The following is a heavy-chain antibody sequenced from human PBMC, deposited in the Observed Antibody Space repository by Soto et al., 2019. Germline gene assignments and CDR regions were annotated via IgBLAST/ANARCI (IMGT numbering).Heavy chain of an antibody. CDR2: IYYSGST. V-gene: IGHV4-61*01. D-gene: IGHD6-19*01. Sequence: SSETLSLTCTVSGDSVASGNYYWSWIRQPPGKGLEWIGHIYYSGSTNYSPSLKSRVTISLDTSNNQFSLKVTSVTAADTAVYYCAMIPVDTYRSYWFDPWGQGTLVTVSS. CDR3: AMIPVDTYRSYWFDP. J-gene: IGHJ5*01. CDR1: GDSVASGNYY.